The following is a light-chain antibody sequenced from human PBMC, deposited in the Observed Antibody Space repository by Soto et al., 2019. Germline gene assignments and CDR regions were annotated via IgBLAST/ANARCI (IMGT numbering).Light chain of an antibody. J-gene: IGKJ1*01. CDR1: QSISSY. Sequence: DRQMTQSPSSLSASVGDRVTITCRASQSISSYLNWYQQKPGKAPKLLIYAASSLQSGVPSRFSGSGSGTDFTLTISSLQPEDFATYYCQQSYSTPRTFGQGTKVDIK. CDR3: QQSYSTPRT. V-gene: IGKV1-39*01. CDR2: AAS.